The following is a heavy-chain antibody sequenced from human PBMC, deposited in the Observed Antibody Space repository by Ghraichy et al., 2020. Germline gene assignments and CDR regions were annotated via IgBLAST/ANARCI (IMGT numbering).Heavy chain of an antibody. CDR1: GDSVSSNSVA. V-gene: IGHV6-1*01. CDR2: TYYRSKWYN. CDR3: ARSTSSMFDL. Sequence: LRLSCAISGDSVSSNSVAWNWIRQSPSRGLEWLGRTYYRSKWYNDYALSVKSRIAVNPDTSRNQFSLQLNSVTPDDTALYYCARSTSSMFDLWGRGTLVTVSS. D-gene: IGHD6-6*01. J-gene: IGHJ2*01.